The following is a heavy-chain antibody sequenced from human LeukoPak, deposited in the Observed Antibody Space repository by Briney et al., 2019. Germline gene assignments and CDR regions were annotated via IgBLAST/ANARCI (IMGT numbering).Heavy chain of an antibody. CDR3: ARDYRITIFGVVPANWFDP. CDR1: GGTFSSYA. V-gene: IGHV1-69*06. CDR2: IIPIFGTA. D-gene: IGHD3-3*01. J-gene: IGHJ5*02. Sequence: SVKVSCKASGGTFSSYAISWVRQAPGQGLEWMGGIIPIFGTANYAQKFQGRVTITADKSTSTAYMELSSLRSEDTAVYYCARDYRITIFGVVPANWFDPWGQGTLVTVSS.